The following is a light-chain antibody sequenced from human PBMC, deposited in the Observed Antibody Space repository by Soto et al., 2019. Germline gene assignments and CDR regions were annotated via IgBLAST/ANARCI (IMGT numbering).Light chain of an antibody. J-gene: IGKJ2*01. CDR1: QTVTNRY. CDR2: GAS. CDR3: QQYGSSPRT. Sequence: DIVLTQSPGTLSLSPGERATLSCRANQTVTNRYLAWYQQKPGQAPRLLIFGASNRATAIPDRISGSGSGTDFTLSISRLEPEDFAVYYCQQYGSSPRTFGQGTKLEIK. V-gene: IGKV3-20*01.